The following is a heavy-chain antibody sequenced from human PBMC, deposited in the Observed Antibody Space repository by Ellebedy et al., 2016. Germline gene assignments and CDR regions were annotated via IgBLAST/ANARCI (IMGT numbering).Heavy chain of an antibody. CDR1: GFSLRDYA. CDR2: IGGSNNAI. Sequence: GGSLRLSXVASGFSLRDYAITWIRQVPGKELEWVSSIGGSNNAIKYADSVEGRFTFSRDNDNDSLHLQMNSLRVEDAAVYYWARGFYYYMDVWGKGTTVTVSS. CDR3: ARGFYYYMDV. J-gene: IGHJ6*03. V-gene: IGHV3-21*01.